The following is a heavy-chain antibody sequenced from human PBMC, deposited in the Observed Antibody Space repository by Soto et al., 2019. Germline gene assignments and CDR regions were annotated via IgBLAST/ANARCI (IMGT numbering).Heavy chain of an antibody. J-gene: IGHJ4*02. CDR3: ATSGYYDKSGFDY. V-gene: IGHV3-30*03. Sequence: PGGSLRLSCAASGFSFSGYGMHWVRQAPGKGLEWVAFISYDGSNNYYEDSVKGRFTISRDNSKNTLYLQMSILSAEDTAVYYCATSGYYDKSGFDYWGQGTLVTVSS. D-gene: IGHD3-22*01. CDR1: GFSFSGYG. CDR2: ISYDGSNN.